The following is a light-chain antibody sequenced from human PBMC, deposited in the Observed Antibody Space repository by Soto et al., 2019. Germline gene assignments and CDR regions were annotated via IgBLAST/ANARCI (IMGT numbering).Light chain of an antibody. CDR2: DND. CDR3: GTWDASLSGVV. CDR1: SSNIGYSH. V-gene: IGLV1-51*01. J-gene: IGLJ2*01. Sequence: QSVLTQPPSVSAAPGQTVTISCSGSSSNIGYSHVSWYQQLPGTAPRLLIYDNDKRPSGIPGRFSGSKSGTSATLGIPGLQTGDEADYYCGTWDASLSGVVFGGGTKLTVL.